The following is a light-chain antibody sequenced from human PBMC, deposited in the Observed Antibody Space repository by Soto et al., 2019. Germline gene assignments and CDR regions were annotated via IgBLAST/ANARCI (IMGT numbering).Light chain of an antibody. CDR3: SSYTSSSTPYV. CDR1: SSDVGGYIY. V-gene: IGLV2-14*01. CDR2: EVS. J-gene: IGLJ1*01. Sequence: QSVLTQPASVSGSPGQSITISCTGTSSDVGGYIYVSWYQQHPNKAPKLMIYEVSNRPSGVSNRFSGSKSGNTASLTISGLQAEDEADYYCSSYTSSSTPYVFGTGTKLTVL.